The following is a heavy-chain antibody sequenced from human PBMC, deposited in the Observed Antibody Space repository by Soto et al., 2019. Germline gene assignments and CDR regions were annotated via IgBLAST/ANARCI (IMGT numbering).Heavy chain of an antibody. CDR3: ARGQFCPNH. V-gene: IGHV3-11*01. J-gene: IGHJ4*02. D-gene: IGHD3-3*02. CDR1: GFTFTDYY. Sequence: PGGSLRLSCAASGFTFTDYYMSWIRQAPGKGLEWVSYISHSDSTTFYADSVKGRFTISRDNAKNSVYLQMNSLRVEDTGVYYCARGQFCPNHWGQGTLVTVSS. CDR2: ISHSDSTT.